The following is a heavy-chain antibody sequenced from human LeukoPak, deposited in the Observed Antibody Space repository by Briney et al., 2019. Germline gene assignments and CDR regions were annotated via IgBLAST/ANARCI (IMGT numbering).Heavy chain of an antibody. V-gene: IGHV3-23*01. D-gene: IGHD3-3*01. Sequence: GGSLRLSCAASGFTFSSYAMSWVRQAPGKGLEWVSAISGSGGSTYYADSVKGRFTISRDNDKNTLYLQMNSLRPEDTGVYYCAISAEGYDFWSGYGLDYWGQGTLVTVSS. CDR3: AISAEGYDFWSGYGLDY. CDR1: GFTFSSYA. J-gene: IGHJ4*02. CDR2: ISGSGGST.